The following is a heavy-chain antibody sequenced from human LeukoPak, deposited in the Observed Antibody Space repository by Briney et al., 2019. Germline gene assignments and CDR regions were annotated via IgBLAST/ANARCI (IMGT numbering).Heavy chain of an antibody. CDR3: AAYASSGYYYARGSLDY. Sequence: GASVKVSCKASGYTFTGYYMHWVRQAPGQGLEWMGRINPNSGGTNYAQKFQGRVTMTRDTSISTAYMELSRPRSDDTAVYYCAAYASSGYYYARGSLDYWGQGTLVTVSS. D-gene: IGHD3-22*01. V-gene: IGHV1-2*06. CDR2: INPNSGGT. CDR1: GYTFTGYY. J-gene: IGHJ4*02.